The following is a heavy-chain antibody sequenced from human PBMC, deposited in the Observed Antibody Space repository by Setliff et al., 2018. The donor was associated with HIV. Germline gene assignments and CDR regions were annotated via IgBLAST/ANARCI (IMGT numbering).Heavy chain of an antibody. J-gene: IGHJ4*02. CDR2: IYTSGST. V-gene: IGHV4-4*09. CDR3: AQTIGRYFDIFDN. Sequence: SETLSLTCTVSGGSISSSYRSWIRQPPGKGLEWIGYIYTSGSTNYNPSLKSRVTISVDTSKNQFSLKLNSVTAADTAASSSAQTIGRYFDIFDNWGQGTLVTVSS. CDR1: GGSISSSY. D-gene: IGHD3-9*01.